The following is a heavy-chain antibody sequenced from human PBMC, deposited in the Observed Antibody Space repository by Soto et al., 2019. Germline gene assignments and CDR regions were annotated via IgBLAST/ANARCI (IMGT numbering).Heavy chain of an antibody. CDR2: IYPGDSDT. CDR1: GYTFTNNC. Sequence: VESLKISCKGSGYTFTNNCVGWVRQMRGKGLEWMGIIYPGDSDTRYSPSFQGQVTISVDKSIATAYLQWSSLKASGTAMDYCARGRPVSWAAYYYYGMDVWGQGTTVTVSS. J-gene: IGHJ6*02. V-gene: IGHV5-51*01. CDR3: ARGRPVSWAAYYYYGMDV. D-gene: IGHD2-15*01.